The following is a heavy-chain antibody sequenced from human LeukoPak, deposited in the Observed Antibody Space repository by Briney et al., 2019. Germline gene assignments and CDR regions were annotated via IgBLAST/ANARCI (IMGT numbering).Heavy chain of an antibody. V-gene: IGHV1-18*01. CDR3: ARDGSPYSSGWYAGDY. CDR2: ISAYNGNT. Sequence: GASVTVSCKASGYSFTSYGISWVRQAPGQGLEGMGWISAYNGNTNYAQKLQGRVTMTTDTSKSTAYRELRSLRSDDTAVYYCARDGSPYSSGWYAGDYWGQGTLVTVSS. CDR1: GYSFTSYG. J-gene: IGHJ4*02. D-gene: IGHD6-19*01.